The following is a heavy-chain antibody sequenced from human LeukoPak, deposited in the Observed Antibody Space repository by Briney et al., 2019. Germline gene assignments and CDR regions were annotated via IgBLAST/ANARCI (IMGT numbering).Heavy chain of an antibody. V-gene: IGHV1-58*02. Sequence: GASVKVSFKASGSTFTSSAMQWVRQARGQRLEWIGWIVVGSGNTNYAQKFQERVTITRDMSTSTAYMELSSLRSEDTAVYYCAAGRIAPGYYGMDVWGQGTTVTVSS. D-gene: IGHD2-21*01. CDR1: GSTFTSSA. CDR3: AAGRIAPGYYGMDV. CDR2: IVVGSGNT. J-gene: IGHJ6*02.